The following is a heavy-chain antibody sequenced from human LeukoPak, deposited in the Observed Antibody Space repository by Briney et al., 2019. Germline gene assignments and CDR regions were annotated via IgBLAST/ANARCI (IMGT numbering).Heavy chain of an antibody. CDR1: GFTFSSYA. CDR3: ASSSNYYYYGMDV. V-gene: IGHV3-48*04. CDR2: ISSSGSTI. D-gene: IGHD6-6*01. Sequence: GGSLRLSCAASGFTFSSYAMSWVRQAPGKGLEWVSYISSSGSTIYYADSVKGRFTISRDNAKNSLYLQMNSLRAEDTAVYYCASSSNYYYYGMDVWGQGTTVTVSS. J-gene: IGHJ6*02.